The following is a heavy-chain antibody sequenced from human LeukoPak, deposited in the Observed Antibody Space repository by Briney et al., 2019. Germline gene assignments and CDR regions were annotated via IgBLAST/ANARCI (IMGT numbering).Heavy chain of an antibody. V-gene: IGHV1-69*13. J-gene: IGHJ4*02. CDR1: GGTFSSYA. CDR3: ARVYDYGDYRLDY. Sequence: SVKVSCKASGGTFSSYAISWVRQAPGQGLEWMGGIIPIFGTANYAQKFQGRVTITADESTSTAYMELSSLRSEDTAVYYCARVYDYGDYRLDYWGQGTLVTASS. CDR2: IIPIFGTA. D-gene: IGHD4-17*01.